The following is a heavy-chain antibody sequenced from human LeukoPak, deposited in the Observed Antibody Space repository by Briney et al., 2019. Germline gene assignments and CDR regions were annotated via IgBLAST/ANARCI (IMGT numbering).Heavy chain of an antibody. CDR3: ASYQRLEEGPPYYYYGMDV. D-gene: IGHD2-2*01. J-gene: IGHJ6*02. Sequence: EASVKVSCKASGYTFTSYYMHWVRQAPGQGLEWMGIINPSGGSTSYAQKFQGRVTMTRDTSTSTVYMEPSSLRSEDTAVYYCASYQRLEEGPPYYYYGMDVWGQGTTVTVSS. CDR2: INPSGGST. V-gene: IGHV1-46*01. CDR1: GYTFTSYY.